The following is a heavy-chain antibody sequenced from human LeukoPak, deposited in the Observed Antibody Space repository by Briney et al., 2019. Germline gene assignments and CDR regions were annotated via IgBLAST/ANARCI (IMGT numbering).Heavy chain of an antibody. CDR3: AREFIWFGDRPGWFDS. CDR1: GFTVSGNY. CDR2: IYNVGTT. J-gene: IGHJ5*01. D-gene: IGHD3-10*01. Sequence: GGSLRLSCTASGFTVSGNYMSWVRQAPGKGLEWVALIYNVGTTYNADSVKGRFTISKDNSKNTIYLQMTSLRVDDTAVYYCAREFIWFGDRPGWFDSWGQGTLVTVSS. V-gene: IGHV3-53*01.